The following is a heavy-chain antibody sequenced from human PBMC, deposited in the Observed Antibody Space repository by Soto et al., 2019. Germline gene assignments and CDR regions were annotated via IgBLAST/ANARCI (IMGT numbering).Heavy chain of an antibody. D-gene: IGHD3-22*01. V-gene: IGHV1-69*01. Sequence: QVQLVQSGAEVKKPGSSVKVSCKASGGTFSSYAISWVRQAPGQGLEWMGGIIPIFGTANYAQKFQGRVTINAEESKSTAYMELSRLRSEDTAVYYCARDSIPMIDTKPRWFDPWGQGTLVTVSS. CDR2: IIPIFGTA. CDR3: ARDSIPMIDTKPRWFDP. J-gene: IGHJ5*02. CDR1: GGTFSSYA.